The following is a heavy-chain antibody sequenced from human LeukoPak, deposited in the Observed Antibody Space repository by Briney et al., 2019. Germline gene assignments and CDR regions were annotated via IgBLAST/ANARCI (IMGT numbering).Heavy chain of an antibody. J-gene: IGHJ5*02. CDR1: GFTFSSYA. CDR2: ISGSGGIT. V-gene: IGHV3-23*01. CDR3: AKDSGDTSGNWFDP. Sequence: PGGSLRLSCAASGFTFSSYAMSWVRQAPGKGLEWVSSISGSGGITYCTDSVKGRFTISRDNSKNTLFLQMNSLRAEDTAVYYCAKDSGDTSGNWFDPWGQGTLVTVSS. D-gene: IGHD6-19*01.